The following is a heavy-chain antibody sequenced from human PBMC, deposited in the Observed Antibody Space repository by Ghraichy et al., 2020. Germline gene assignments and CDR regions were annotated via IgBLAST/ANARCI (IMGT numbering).Heavy chain of an antibody. Sequence: SETLSLTCTVSGGSISSSSYFWGWIRQPPGKGLEWIGSIYSYGNTYYNPSLKSRVTISVDTSKNQFSLKLSSVTAADTAVYYCARHENIVVVTAARAFDIWGQGTMVTVSS. V-gene: IGHV4-39*01. J-gene: IGHJ3*02. CDR1: GGSISSSSYF. CDR2: IYSYGNT. CDR3: ARHENIVVVTAARAFDI. D-gene: IGHD2-21*02.